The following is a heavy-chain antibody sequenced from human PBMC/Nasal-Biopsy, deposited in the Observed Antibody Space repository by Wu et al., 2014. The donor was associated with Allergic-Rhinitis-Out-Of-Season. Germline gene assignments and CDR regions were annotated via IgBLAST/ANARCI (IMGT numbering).Heavy chain of an antibody. J-gene: IGHJ4*02. CDR3: ASRGLAATRGTYGY. D-gene: IGHD2-15*01. Sequence: LRLSCAASGITFSSSVMSWVRQAPGKGLEWVSAISGSGGSTYYADSVKGRFTISRDNSKNTLYLLLNSLRAEDTAVYYCASRGLAATRGTYGYWGQGTLVAVSS. V-gene: IGHV3-23*01. CDR2: ISGSGGST. CDR1: GITFSSSV.